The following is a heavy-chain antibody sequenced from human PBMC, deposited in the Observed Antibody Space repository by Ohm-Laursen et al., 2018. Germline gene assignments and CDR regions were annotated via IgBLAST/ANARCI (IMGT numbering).Heavy chain of an antibody. CDR3: TTAPKYYYDSSGFDY. J-gene: IGHJ4*02. D-gene: IGHD3-22*01. Sequence: SLRLSCAASGFIFTNACMSWVRQAPGKGLEWVGRIKSKTNGGTIDYAAPVKGRFTISRDDSKNTLYLQMNSLKTEDTAVYYCTTAPKYYYDSSGFDYWGQGTLVTVSS. CDR2: IKSKTNGGTI. V-gene: IGHV3-15*01. CDR1: GFIFTNAC.